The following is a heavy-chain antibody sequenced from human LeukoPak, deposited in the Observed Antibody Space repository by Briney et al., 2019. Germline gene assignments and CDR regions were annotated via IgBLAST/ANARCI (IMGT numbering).Heavy chain of an antibody. Sequence: GGSLRLSCAASGFTFSSYSMNWVRQAPGKGLEWVSYISSSSSTIYYADSVKGRFTISRDNAKNSLYLQMNSLRAEDTAVYYCARDYDFWSGYLNPGHFDYWGQGTLVTVSS. CDR3: ARDYDFWSGYLNPGHFDY. J-gene: IGHJ4*02. CDR2: ISSSSSTI. D-gene: IGHD3-3*01. CDR1: GFTFSSYS. V-gene: IGHV3-48*01.